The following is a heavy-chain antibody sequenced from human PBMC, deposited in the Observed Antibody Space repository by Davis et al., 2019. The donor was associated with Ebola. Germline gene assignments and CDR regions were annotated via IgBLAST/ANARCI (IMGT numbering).Heavy chain of an antibody. D-gene: IGHD4-17*01. V-gene: IGHV5-51*01. CDR3: ARRSPYGAYEGGWYFDL. Sequence: GESLKISCKGSGYNFASHWIAWVRQTPGKGLEWMGIIFPGDSDTRYSPSFLGQVTISVDKPIGTAYLQWSSLKASDTAMYYCARRSPYGAYEGGWYFDLWGRGTLVTVSS. CDR2: IFPGDSDT. CDR1: GYNFASHW. J-gene: IGHJ2*01.